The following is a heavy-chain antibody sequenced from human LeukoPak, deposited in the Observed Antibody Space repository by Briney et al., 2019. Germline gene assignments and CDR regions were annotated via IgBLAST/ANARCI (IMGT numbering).Heavy chain of an antibody. V-gene: IGHV4-34*01. Sequence: SSETLSLTCAVYGGSFSGYYWSWIRQPPGKGLEWIGEINHSGSTNYNPSLKSRVTISVDTSKNQFSLKLSSVTAADTAVYYCASSVVPAAQTQSYYWGQGTLVTVSS. J-gene: IGHJ4*02. D-gene: IGHD2-2*01. CDR2: INHSGST. CDR1: GGSFSGYY. CDR3: ASSVVPAAQTQSYY.